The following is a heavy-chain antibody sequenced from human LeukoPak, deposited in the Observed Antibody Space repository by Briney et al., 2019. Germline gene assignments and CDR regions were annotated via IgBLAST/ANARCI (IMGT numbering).Heavy chain of an antibody. CDR3: ARGPERTGVGTRYYYDMDV. CDR1: GFTFSSYA. D-gene: IGHD2-8*01. J-gene: IGHJ6*02. Sequence: GRSLRLSCAASGFTFSSYAMHWVRQAPGKGLEWVAAISYDGSNKYYADSVKGRFTISRDNSKNTLYLQMNSLRAEDTAVYYCARGPERTGVGTRYYYDMDVWGQGTTVTVSS. V-gene: IGHV3-30-3*01. CDR2: ISYDGSNK.